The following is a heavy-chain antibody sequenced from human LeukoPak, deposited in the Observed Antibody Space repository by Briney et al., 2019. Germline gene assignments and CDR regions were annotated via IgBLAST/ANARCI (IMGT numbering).Heavy chain of an antibody. CDR3: ARDGYYYDSSGALDY. CDR1: GGTCSSYT. D-gene: IGHD3-22*01. CDR2: IIPILGIA. Sequence: SVKVSCKASGGTCSSYTINWVRQAPGQGLEWMGRIIPILGIANYAQKFQGRVTITADKSTSTAYMELSSLRSEDTAVYYCARDGYYYDSSGALDYWGQGTLVTVSS. J-gene: IGHJ4*02. V-gene: IGHV1-69*04.